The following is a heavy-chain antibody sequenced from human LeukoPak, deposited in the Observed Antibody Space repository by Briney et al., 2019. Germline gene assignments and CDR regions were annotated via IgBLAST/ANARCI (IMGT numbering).Heavy chain of an antibody. J-gene: IGHJ6*04. CDR2: IIPIFGTA. D-gene: IGHD2-2*01. CDR1: GGTFSSYA. V-gene: IGHV1-69*01. Sequence: GSSVKVSCKASGGTFSSYAISWVRQAPGQGLEWMGGIIPIFGTANYAQKFQGRVTITADESTSTAYMGLSSLRSEDTAVYYCARSRDVVVPAALPYYYYYYGMDVWGKGTTVTVSS. CDR3: ARSRDVVVPAALPYYYYYYGMDV.